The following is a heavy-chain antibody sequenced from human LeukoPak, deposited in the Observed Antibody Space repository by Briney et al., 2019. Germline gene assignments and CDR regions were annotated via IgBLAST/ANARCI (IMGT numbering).Heavy chain of an antibody. Sequence: TGRSLRLSCAASGFTFSNFAMTWVRQTPGKGLEWVSAIGGGGVSTFYADSVKGRFTISRDNSKNTLSLQMNSLRAEDTAVYYCAKGGKGYSSSWYDYWGQGTLVTVSS. CDR2: IGGGGVST. D-gene: IGHD6-13*01. CDR3: AKGGKGYSSSWYDY. CDR1: GFTFSNFA. V-gene: IGHV3-23*01. J-gene: IGHJ4*02.